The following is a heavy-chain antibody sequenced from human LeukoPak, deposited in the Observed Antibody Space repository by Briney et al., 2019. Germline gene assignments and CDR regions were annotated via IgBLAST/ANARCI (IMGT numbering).Heavy chain of an antibody. CDR2: INQDGGEK. J-gene: IGHJ4*02. CDR3: ARYRHLYY. D-gene: IGHD3-16*01. CDR1: GFNFRDHW. V-gene: IGHV3-7*02. Sequence: AGGSLRLSCAVSGFNFRDHWMDWARQAPGKGLEWVASINQDGGEKYSLDSVKGRFTISRDNTKSSLYLQMNSLRAEDTAMYYCARYRHLYYWGQGTLVTVSS.